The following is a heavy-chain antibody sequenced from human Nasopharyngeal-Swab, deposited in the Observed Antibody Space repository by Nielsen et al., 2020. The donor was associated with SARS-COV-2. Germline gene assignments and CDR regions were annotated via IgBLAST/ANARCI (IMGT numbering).Heavy chain of an antibody. Sequence: WIRQPPGKGLEWVSVIYSGGSTYYADSVKGRFTISRDNSKNTLYLQMNSLRAEDTAVYYCARDKGGNSSPYYFDYWGQGTLVTVSS. V-gene: IGHV3-53*01. D-gene: IGHD4-23*01. J-gene: IGHJ4*02. CDR2: IYSGGST. CDR3: ARDKGGNSSPYYFDY.